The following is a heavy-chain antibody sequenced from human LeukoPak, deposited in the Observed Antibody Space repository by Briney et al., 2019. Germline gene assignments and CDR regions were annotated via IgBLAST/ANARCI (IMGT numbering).Heavy chain of an antibody. J-gene: IGHJ6*03. CDR3: ARAQGSSYYYYMDV. CDR2: INPNSGGT. Sequence: ASVKVSCKASGYTFTGYYMHWVRQASGQGLEWMGLINPNSGGTNYAQKFQGRVTMTRDTSISTAYMELSRLRSDDTAVYYCARAQGSSYYYYMDVWGKGTTVTVSS. V-gene: IGHV1-2*02. CDR1: GYTFTGYY.